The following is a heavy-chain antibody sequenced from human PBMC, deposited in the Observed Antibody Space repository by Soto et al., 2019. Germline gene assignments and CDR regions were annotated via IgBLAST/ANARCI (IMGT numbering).Heavy chain of an antibody. J-gene: IGHJ6*02. Sequence: QVQLVESGGGVVQPGRSLRLSCAASGFTFSSYAMHWVRQAPGKGLVWVAVISYDGSNKFYRDSVKGRFTISRDNSKNTLYLQINSLRYEDTAVYYCARGDREDIAVVVGARPGEYGVDVWGQGTTVTVSS. CDR3: ARGDREDIAVVVGARPGEYGVDV. D-gene: IGHD2-15*01. CDR1: GFTFSSYA. CDR2: ISYDGSNK. V-gene: IGHV3-30-3*01.